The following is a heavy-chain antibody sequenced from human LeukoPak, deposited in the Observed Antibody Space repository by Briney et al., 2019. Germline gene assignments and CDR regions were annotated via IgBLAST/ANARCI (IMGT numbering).Heavy chain of an antibody. CDR1: GGSISSGGYY. Sequence: SETLSLTCTVSGGSISSGGYYWSWIRQHPGKGLEWIGYIYYSGSTYYNPSLKSRVTISVDTSKNQFSLKLSSVTAADTAVYYCARVMTRDFWSGYSWFGKRTSGGHFDYWGQGTLVTVSS. CDR2: IYYSGST. J-gene: IGHJ4*02. CDR3: ARVMTRDFWSGYSWFGKRTSGGHFDY. V-gene: IGHV4-31*03. D-gene: IGHD3-3*01.